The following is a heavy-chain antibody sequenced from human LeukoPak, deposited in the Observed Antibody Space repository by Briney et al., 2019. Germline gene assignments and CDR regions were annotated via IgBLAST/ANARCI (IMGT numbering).Heavy chain of an antibody. D-gene: IGHD3-10*01. CDR3: AKDGSGSYYKRPPSIDY. CDR1: GFTFDDYA. CDR2: ISWNSGSI. Sequence: GRSLRLSCAASGFTFDDYAMHWVRQAPGKGLEWVSGISWNSGSIGYADSVKGRFTISRDNSKNTLYLQMNSLRAEDTAVYYCAKDGSGSYYKRPPSIDYWGQGTLVTVSS. V-gene: IGHV3-9*01. J-gene: IGHJ4*02.